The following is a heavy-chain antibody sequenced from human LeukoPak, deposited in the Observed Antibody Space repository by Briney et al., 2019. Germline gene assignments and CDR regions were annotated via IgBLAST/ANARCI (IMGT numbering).Heavy chain of an antibody. CDR3: ARGPTISETGYFDY. J-gene: IGHJ4*03. V-gene: IGHV4-34*01. D-gene: IGHD1-1*01. CDR2: VNHRGDT. Sequence: SETLSLTCAVYGRSFTGYYWSWMRQSPGKGLQWIAEVNHRGDTNYNPSVKGRVTISVDTSKDQFSLKVTSLTAADTAVYYCARGPTISETGYFDYWGQGTLVTVSS. CDR1: GRSFTGYY.